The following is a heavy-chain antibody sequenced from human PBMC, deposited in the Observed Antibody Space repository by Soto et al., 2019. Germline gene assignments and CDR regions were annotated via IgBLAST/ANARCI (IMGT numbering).Heavy chain of an antibody. Sequence: QVQLVESGGGVVQPGRSLRLSCAASGFTFSSYAMHWVRQAPGKGLEWVAVISYDGSNKYYADSVKGRFTISRDNSKNALYLQMNGLRAEETAVYYSAREGIAVAGTSRYYYGMDLWRQGTTVTVSS. J-gene: IGHJ6*02. D-gene: IGHD6-19*01. CDR1: GFTFSSYA. CDR2: ISYDGSNK. CDR3: AREGIAVAGTSRYYYGMDL. V-gene: IGHV3-30-3*01.